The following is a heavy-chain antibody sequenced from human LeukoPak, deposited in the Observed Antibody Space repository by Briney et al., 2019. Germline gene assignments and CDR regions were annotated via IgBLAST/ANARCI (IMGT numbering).Heavy chain of an antibody. Sequence: GASVKVSCKASGYTFTSYYMHWVRQAPGQGLEWMGIINPSGGSTSYAQKFQGRVTMTEDTSTDTAYMELSSLRSEDTAVYYCATSHFSMVRGVIIIRPFDYWGQGTLVTVSS. J-gene: IGHJ4*02. D-gene: IGHD3-10*01. CDR2: INPSGGST. CDR1: GYTFTSYY. CDR3: ATSHFSMVRGVIIIRPFDY. V-gene: IGHV1-46*01.